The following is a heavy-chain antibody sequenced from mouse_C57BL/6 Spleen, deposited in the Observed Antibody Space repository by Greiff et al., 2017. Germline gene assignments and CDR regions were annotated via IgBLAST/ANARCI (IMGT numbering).Heavy chain of an antibody. CDR3: ERGSGSSYRPGDWWFDV. J-gene: IGHJ1*03. CDR1: GFTFSSYT. V-gene: IGHV5-9*01. CDR2: ISGGGGYT. Sequence: EVMLVESGGGLVKPGGSLKLSCAASGFTFSSYTMSWVRQTPEKRLEWVATISGGGGYTYYPDSVKGRFTISRANAKNTLYLQMSSLRSEDTALDYCERGSGSSYRPGDWWFDVWGTGTTVTVSA. D-gene: IGHD1-1*01.